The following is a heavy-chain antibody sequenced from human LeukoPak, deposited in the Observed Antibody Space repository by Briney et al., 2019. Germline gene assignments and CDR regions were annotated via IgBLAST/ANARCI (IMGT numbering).Heavy chain of an antibody. J-gene: IGHJ4*02. CDR3: AKAPVTTCRGAFCYPFDY. V-gene: IGHV3-23*01. D-gene: IGHD2-15*01. CDR1: GFTFSSYE. CDR2: ISDTGNT. Sequence: GGSLRLSCAASGFTFSSYEMNWVRQAPGKGLEWVSAISDTGNTYHADSVKGRFTISRDSSKNTLFLQMNRLRPEDAAVYYCAKAPVTTCRGAFCYPFDYWGLGTLVTVSS.